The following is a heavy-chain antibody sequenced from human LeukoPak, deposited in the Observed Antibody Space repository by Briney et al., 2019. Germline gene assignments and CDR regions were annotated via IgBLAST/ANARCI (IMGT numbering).Heavy chain of an antibody. CDR3: AKEVTPGDY. Sequence: GGSLRLSCAASGDTFGRYWMSWVRQAPEKGLEWVANINQHGSEKYYGDSVKGRFTISRDNAKNSLYLQMNSLRAEDTALYYCAKEVTPGDYWGQGTLVTVSS. D-gene: IGHD4-23*01. J-gene: IGHJ4*02. CDR1: GDTFGRYW. CDR2: INQHGSEK. V-gene: IGHV3-7*03.